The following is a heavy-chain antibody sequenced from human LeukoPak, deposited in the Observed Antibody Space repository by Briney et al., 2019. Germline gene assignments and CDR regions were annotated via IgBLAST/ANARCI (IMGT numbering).Heavy chain of an antibody. CDR3: ARGYYGSGSLDAFDI. D-gene: IGHD3-10*01. Sequence: APVKVSCKASGYTFTSYGISWVRQAPGQGLEWMGWISAYNGNTNYAQKLQGRVTMTTDTSTSTAYMELRSLRSDDTAVYYCARGYYGSGSLDAFDIWGQGTMVTVSS. CDR2: ISAYNGNT. CDR1: GYTFTSYG. J-gene: IGHJ3*02. V-gene: IGHV1-18*01.